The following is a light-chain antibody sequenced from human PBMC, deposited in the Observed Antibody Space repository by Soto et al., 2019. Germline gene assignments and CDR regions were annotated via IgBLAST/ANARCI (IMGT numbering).Light chain of an antibody. V-gene: IGKV3-11*01. CDR3: QQRISPPPT. CDR1: QSISTF. Sequence: IVLAQSPVTLSLSPGERATLSCRASQSISTFLAWYQQKPGQAPRLLSSDASDRATGIPARFRGSGSGTDFTLTIRSLEPEDFAVYYCQQRISPPPTFGQGTRLEIK. J-gene: IGKJ5*01. CDR2: DAS.